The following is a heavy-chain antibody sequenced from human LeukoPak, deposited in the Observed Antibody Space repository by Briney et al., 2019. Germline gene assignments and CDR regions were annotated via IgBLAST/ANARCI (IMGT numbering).Heavy chain of an antibody. Sequence: GGSLRLSCRAFGFTFGDHAMSWVRQAPGKGLEWVGFIRSKAYRGKTEYAASVKGRFTILRDDSKSIAYLQMNSLEIEDTGFSYCTRGPIQLWIHNAMDVWGQGTTVTVSS. D-gene: IGHD5-18*01. CDR2: IRSKAYRGKT. J-gene: IGHJ6*02. CDR3: TRGPIQLWIHNAMDV. CDR1: GFTFGDHA. V-gene: IGHV3-49*04.